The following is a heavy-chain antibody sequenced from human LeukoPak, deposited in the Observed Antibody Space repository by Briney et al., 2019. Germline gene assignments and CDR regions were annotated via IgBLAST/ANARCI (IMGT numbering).Heavy chain of an antibody. V-gene: IGHV5-51*01. Sequence: GESLRISCKGSGYSFTSYWIGWVRQMPGKGLEWMGIIYPGDSDTRYSPSFQGQVSISADKSISTAYLQWSSLKASDTAMYYCARPKAGLDQAYEEWGQGTLVTVSS. CDR2: IYPGDSDT. J-gene: IGHJ4*02. CDR1: GYSFTSYW. CDR3: ARPKAGLDQAYEE. D-gene: IGHD3-16*01.